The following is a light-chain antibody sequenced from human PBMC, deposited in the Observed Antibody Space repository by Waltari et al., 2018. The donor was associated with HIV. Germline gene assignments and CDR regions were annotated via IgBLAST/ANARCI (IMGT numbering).Light chain of an antibody. J-gene: IGKJ2*01. CDR3: HQYYTAPYT. V-gene: IGKV4-1*01. CDR2: WAS. CDR1: QSLFYSSNNRTY. Sequence: DIVMSQSPDSLAVSLGERAAITCKSSQSLFYSSNNRTYLSWYQQKPRQPPKLLIDWASIRESGVPERFSGSGSGTDFTITITSLQADDVAVYYCHQYYTAPYTFGQGTNLEIK.